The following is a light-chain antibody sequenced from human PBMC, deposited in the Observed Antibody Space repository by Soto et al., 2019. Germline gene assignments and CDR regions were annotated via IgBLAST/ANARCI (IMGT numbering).Light chain of an antibody. CDR2: GAS. V-gene: IGKV3D-15*01. Sequence: VMTQAPATLSVSPGERVTLSCRASQTVSSNLAWYQQKPGQAPRLLIYGASTRPTGILARFSGSGSGADFTLTISSLQSEDFAVYYCQQYDKWPLTFGGGTKVDIK. CDR3: QQYDKWPLT. J-gene: IGKJ4*01. CDR1: QTVSSN.